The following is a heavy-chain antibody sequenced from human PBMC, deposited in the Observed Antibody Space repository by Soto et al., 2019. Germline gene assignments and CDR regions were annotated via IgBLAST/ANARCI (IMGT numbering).Heavy chain of an antibody. Sequence: SETLSLSCAVYGGSFSGYYWSWIRQPPGKGLEWIGEINHSGSTNYNPSLKSRVTISVDTSKNQFSLKLSSVTAADTAVYYCARHSSATAGSCDYWGQGTLVTVSS. CDR2: INHSGST. CDR3: ARHSSATAGSCDY. CDR1: GGSFSGYY. J-gene: IGHJ4*02. D-gene: IGHD3-10*01. V-gene: IGHV4-34*01.